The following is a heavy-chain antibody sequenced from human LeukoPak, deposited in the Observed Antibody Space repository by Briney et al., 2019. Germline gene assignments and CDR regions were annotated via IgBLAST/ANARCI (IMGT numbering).Heavy chain of an antibody. Sequence: GASVKVSCKASGYAFTSYGISWVRQAPGQGLEWMGWISAYNGNTNYAQKLQGRVTMTTDASTSTAYMELRSLRSDDTAVYYCARGDMVRPNSPFDYWGQGTLVTLSS. CDR1: GYAFTSYG. D-gene: IGHD5-18*01. CDR3: ARGDMVRPNSPFDY. V-gene: IGHV1-18*01. CDR2: ISAYNGNT. J-gene: IGHJ4*02.